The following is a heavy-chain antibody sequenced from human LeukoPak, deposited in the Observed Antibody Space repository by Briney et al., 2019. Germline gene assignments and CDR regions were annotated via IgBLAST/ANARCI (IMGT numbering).Heavy chain of an antibody. CDR2: IYPGDSDT. D-gene: IGHD3-10*01. CDR3: ARGLYGSGSYYPFDY. V-gene: IGHV5-51*01. CDR1: GYSFTSYW. J-gene: IGHJ4*02. Sequence: GESLKISCKGSGYSFTSYWISWVRQMPGKGLEWMGIIYPGDSDTRYSPSFQGQVTISADKSISTAYLQWSSLKASDTAMYYCARGLYGSGSYYPFDYWGQGTLVTVSS.